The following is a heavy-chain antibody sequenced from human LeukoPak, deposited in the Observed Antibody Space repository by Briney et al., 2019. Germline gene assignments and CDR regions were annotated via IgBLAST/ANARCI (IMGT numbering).Heavy chain of an antibody. V-gene: IGHV3-33*01. Sequence: GGSLRLSCAAAGFTFSSYGMHWVSQAPGKGLGWVAVIWYDGSNKYYADSVKGRFTISRDNSKNTLYLQMNSLRAEDTAVYYCARDRYGCSGGSCYPLFDYWGQGTLVTVSS. J-gene: IGHJ4*02. CDR2: IWYDGSNK. CDR3: ARDRYGCSGGSCYPLFDY. CDR1: GFTFSSYG. D-gene: IGHD2-15*01.